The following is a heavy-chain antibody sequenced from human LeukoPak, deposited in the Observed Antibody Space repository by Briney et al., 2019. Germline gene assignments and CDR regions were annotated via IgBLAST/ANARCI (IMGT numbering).Heavy chain of an antibody. V-gene: IGHV1-69*13. D-gene: IGHD5-12*01. CDR2: IIPIFGTA. J-gene: IGHJ4*02. CDR3: ARPARIVATTYFDY. Sequence: GASVKVSCKASGYTFTSYAISWVRQAPGQGLEWMGGIIPIFGTANYAQKFQGRVTITADESTSTAYMELSSLRSEDTAVYYSARPARIVATTYFDYWGQGTLVTVSS. CDR1: GYTFTSYA.